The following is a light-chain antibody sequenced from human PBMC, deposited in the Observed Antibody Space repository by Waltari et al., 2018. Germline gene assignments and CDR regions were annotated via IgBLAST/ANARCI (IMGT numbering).Light chain of an antibody. CDR1: SGHSSNV. V-gene: IGLV4-69*01. CDR2: VNRDGSH. Sequence: QLVLTQSPSASASLGASVKLTCTLSSGHSSNVIAWHQQQPEKGPRYLMKVNRDGSHSKGDEMPDRFSGSSSGAGRYLTISSVQSEDEADYYCQTGGHGTWVFGGGTKLTVL. J-gene: IGLJ3*02. CDR3: QTGGHGTWV.